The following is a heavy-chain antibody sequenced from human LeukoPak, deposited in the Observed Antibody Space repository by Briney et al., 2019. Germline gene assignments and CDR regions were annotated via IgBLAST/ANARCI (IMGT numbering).Heavy chain of an antibody. CDR2: IIPIFGTA. V-gene: IGHV1-69*13. CDR3: ATTSSSSDDAFDI. Sequence: ASVKVSCKASGGTFSSYAISWVRQAPGQGLEWMGGIIPIFGTANYAQKFQGRVTITADESTSTAYMELSSLRSEDTAVYYCATTSSSSDDAFDIWGQGTMVTVSS. J-gene: IGHJ3*02. D-gene: IGHD6-6*01. CDR1: GGTFSSYA.